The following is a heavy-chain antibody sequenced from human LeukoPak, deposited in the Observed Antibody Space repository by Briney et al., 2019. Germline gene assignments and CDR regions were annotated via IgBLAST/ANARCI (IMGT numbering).Heavy chain of an antibody. CDR2: MSYSGST. J-gene: IGHJ4*02. D-gene: IGHD3-10*01. V-gene: IGHV4-61*05. CDR3: ARSGNSFDY. CDR1: GGSISSSTYY. Sequence: SETLSLTCTVSGGSISSSTYYWGWIRQPPGKGLEWIGSMSYSGSTNSNPSLKSRVTISVDTSKNQFSLKLSSVTAADTAVYYCARSGNSFDYWGQGTLVTVSS.